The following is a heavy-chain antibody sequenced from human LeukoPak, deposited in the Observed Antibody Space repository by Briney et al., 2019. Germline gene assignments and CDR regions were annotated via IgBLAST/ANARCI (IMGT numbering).Heavy chain of an antibody. CDR3: ARGGDAAPFDY. CDR1: GGSITSGTYY. V-gene: IGHV4-61*02. CDR2: IYTSGST. D-gene: IGHD5-12*01. J-gene: IGHJ4*02. Sequence: SQTLSLTCAVPGGSITSGTYYWSWTRQPAGKGLEWIGRIYTSGSTNYNPSLKSRVTILFDTSKNQFSLKLSSVTAADTAVYYCARGGDAAPFDYWGQGTLVAVSS.